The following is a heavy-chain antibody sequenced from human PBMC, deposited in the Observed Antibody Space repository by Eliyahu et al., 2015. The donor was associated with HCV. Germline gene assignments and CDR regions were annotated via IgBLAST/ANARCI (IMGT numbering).Heavy chain of an antibody. V-gene: IGHV3-33*01. CDR3: VTDPPSSGFRFDS. CDR1: GFTFSTHA. D-gene: IGHD6-19*01. Sequence: QVQLVESGGGVVQPGRSLRLSCAASGFTFSTHAMPWVRQAPGKXLGWVAFLWYXGSNQHYGASVKGRFTISRDNSKNMVYLQMDSLRADDTAIYYCVTDPPSSGFRFDSWGKGALVTVSS. CDR2: LWYXGSNQ. J-gene: IGHJ4*02.